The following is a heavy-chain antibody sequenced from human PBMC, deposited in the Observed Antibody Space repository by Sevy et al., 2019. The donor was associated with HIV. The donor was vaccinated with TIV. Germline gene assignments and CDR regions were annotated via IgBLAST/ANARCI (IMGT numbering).Heavy chain of an antibody. Sequence: GGSLRLSCAASRFTFSSYAMNWVRQAPGKGLEWVSVISGSGSSPYNADSVKGRLTISRDNSRNILHLQMNSLTAEDTAVYYWAGQLAVAGWGKYGMAVLGQGTTVTVCS. V-gene: IGHV3-23*01. CDR2: ISGSGSSP. J-gene: IGHJ6*02. D-gene: IGHD6-19*01. CDR3: AGQLAVAGWGKYGMAV. CDR1: RFTFSSYA.